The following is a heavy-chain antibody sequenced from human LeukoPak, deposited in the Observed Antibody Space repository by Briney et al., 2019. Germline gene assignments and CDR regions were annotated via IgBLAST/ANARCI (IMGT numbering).Heavy chain of an antibody. CDR1: GYTFTGYY. D-gene: IGHD1-26*01. V-gene: IGHV1-2*02. CDR3: ARDKGGSYYEGWFDP. CDR2: INPNSGGT. Sequence: ASVKVSCKASGYTFTGYYMHWVRQAPGQGLEWMGWINPNSGGTNYAQKFQGRVTMTRDTSISTAYMELSRLRSDDTAVYYCARDKGGSYYEGWFDPWGQGTLVTVPS. J-gene: IGHJ5*02.